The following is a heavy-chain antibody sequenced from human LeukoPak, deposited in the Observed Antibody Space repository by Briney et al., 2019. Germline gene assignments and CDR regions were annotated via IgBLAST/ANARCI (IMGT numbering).Heavy chain of an antibody. J-gene: IGHJ4*02. CDR1: GYTFSSYA. CDR2: IIPIFGTA. V-gene: IGHV1-69*13. D-gene: IGHD5-12*01. Sequence: GASVKVSCKASGYTFSSYAISWVRQAPGQGLEWMGGIIPIFGTANYAQKFQGRVTITADESTSTAYMELSSLRSEDTAVYYCARTDNLHSGYDWIYYFDYWGQGTLVTVSS. CDR3: ARTDNLHSGYDWIYYFDY.